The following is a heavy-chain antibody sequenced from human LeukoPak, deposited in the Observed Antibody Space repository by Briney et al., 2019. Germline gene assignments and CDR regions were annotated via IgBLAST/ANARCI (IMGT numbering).Heavy chain of an antibody. Sequence: GGSLRLSCVFSGFTFSSYAMSWVRQAPGKGLEWVSSLSGSGGSTYYADSVKGRFTISRDNSKNTLYLQMNSLRVEDTAVYYCAKDPHTGYGFAYWGQGTLVTVSS. V-gene: IGHV3-23*01. D-gene: IGHD1-14*01. CDR1: GFTFSSYA. J-gene: IGHJ4*02. CDR2: LSGSGGST. CDR3: AKDPHTGYGFAY.